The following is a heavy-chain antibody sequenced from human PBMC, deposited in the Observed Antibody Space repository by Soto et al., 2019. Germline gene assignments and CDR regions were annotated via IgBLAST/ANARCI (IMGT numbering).Heavy chain of an antibody. J-gene: IGHJ4*02. D-gene: IGHD3-16*02. CDR2: IYYSGST. CDR3: AREDTGYINFDY. V-gene: IGHV4-59*01. CDR1: GGSISSYY. Sequence: PSETLSLTCTVSGGSISSYYWSWIRQPPGKGLEWIGYIYYSGSTNYNPSLKSRVTISVDTSKNQFSLKLSSVTAADTAVYYCAREDTGYINFDYWGQGTVVTVSS.